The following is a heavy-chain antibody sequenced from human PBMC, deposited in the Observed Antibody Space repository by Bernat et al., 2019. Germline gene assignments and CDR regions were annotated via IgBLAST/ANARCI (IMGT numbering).Heavy chain of an antibody. V-gene: IGHV4-38-2*01. D-gene: IGHD3-3*01. Sequence: QVQLQESGPGLVKPSETLSLICAVSGYSVSSGYYWGWIRQPPGKGLAWIGSIYYSGNTYYNPSLKSRVTISVDTSKNQFSAKLGSVTAADTAVYYCARSWNGYAAVYWGRGTLVTVSS. CDR1: GYSVSSGYY. CDR2: IYYSGNT. CDR3: ARSWNGYAAVY. J-gene: IGHJ4*02.